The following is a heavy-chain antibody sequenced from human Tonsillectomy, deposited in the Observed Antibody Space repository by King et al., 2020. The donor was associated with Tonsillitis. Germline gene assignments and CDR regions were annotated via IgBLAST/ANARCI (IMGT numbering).Heavy chain of an antibody. D-gene: IGHD3-10*01. CDR3: ARGPWFGELSLDY. CDR2: IDDRGRT. CDR1: GGSISTYY. Sequence: QLQESGPGLVKPSETLSLTCSVSGGSISTYYWNWIRQPPGKGLEWIGYIDDRGRTNYNPPLKGRVTISLDTSKSQFSLKLTSMTAADTAVYYCARGPWFGELSLDYWGQGTLVTVSS. V-gene: IGHV4-59*08. J-gene: IGHJ4*02.